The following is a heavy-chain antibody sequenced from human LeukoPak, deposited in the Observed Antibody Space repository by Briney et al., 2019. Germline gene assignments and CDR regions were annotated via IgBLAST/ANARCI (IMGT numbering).Heavy chain of an antibody. CDR2: IYYSGRT. Sequence: NPSETLSLTCTVSGVSISSTSYYWGWIRQPPGKGLEWIGSIYYSGRTYYNPSLKSRVTTSVDTSKNQFSLRLSSVTAADTAVYYCAGSPGIAAAGRASYFQHWGQGTLVTVSS. CDR1: GVSISSTSYY. D-gene: IGHD6-13*01. V-gene: IGHV4-39*01. CDR3: AGSPGIAAAGRASYFQH. J-gene: IGHJ1*01.